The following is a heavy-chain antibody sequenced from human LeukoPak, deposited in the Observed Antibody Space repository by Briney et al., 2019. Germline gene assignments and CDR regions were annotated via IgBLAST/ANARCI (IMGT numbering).Heavy chain of an antibody. CDR1: GFTFHNYA. CDR2: TSGDGITT. CDR3: ARDHVYGGADY. Sequence: GSLRLSCAASGFTFHNYAIHWVRQARGKGLEWVSLTSGDGITTYFADSVKGRFTISRDNSKSSLFLQMNSLRTEDTALYYCARDHVYGGADYWGQGTLVTVSS. D-gene: IGHD5/OR15-5a*01. J-gene: IGHJ4*02. V-gene: IGHV3-43*02.